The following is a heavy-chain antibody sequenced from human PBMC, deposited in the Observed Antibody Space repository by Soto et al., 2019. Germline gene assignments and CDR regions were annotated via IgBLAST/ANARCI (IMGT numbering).Heavy chain of an antibody. J-gene: IGHJ4*02. CDR3: ARDDSIEYSSSTDRSDY. CDR1: GFTFSSYW. CDR2: IKQDGSEK. Sequence: EVQLVESGGGLVQPGGSLRLSCAASGFTFSSYWMSWVRQAPGKGLEWVANIKQDGSEKYYVDSVKGRFTISRDNAKNSLYLQMNSLRAEDTAVYYCARDDSIEYSSSTDRSDYWGQGTLVTVSS. D-gene: IGHD6-6*01. V-gene: IGHV3-7*01.